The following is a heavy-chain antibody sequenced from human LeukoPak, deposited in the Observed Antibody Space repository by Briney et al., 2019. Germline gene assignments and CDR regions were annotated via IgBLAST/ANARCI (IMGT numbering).Heavy chain of an antibody. CDR1: AYTFTSYY. D-gene: IGHD3-10*01. Sequence: ASVKVSCKASAYTFTSYYIHWVRQAPGQGLEWMGIINPNGGSTSYAQKFQGRVTMTRDTSTSTVFMELSSLRSEDTAVYYCARAMVRGLSNPFDYWGQGTLVTVS. J-gene: IGHJ4*02. V-gene: IGHV1-46*01. CDR3: ARAMVRGLSNPFDY. CDR2: INPNGGST.